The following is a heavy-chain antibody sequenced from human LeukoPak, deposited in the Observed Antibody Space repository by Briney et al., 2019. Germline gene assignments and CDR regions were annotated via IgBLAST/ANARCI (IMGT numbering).Heavy chain of an antibody. CDR3: VRDFDY. V-gene: IGHV4-34*01. J-gene: IGHJ4*02. CDR2: INHSGST. Sequence: SETLSLTCAVYGGSFSGYYWSWIRQPPGKGLEWIGEINHSGSTNYYPSLKSRGTISVDTSKSQFSLRLSSVTAADSAVYFCVRDFDYWGQGTLVTVSS. CDR1: GGSFSGYY.